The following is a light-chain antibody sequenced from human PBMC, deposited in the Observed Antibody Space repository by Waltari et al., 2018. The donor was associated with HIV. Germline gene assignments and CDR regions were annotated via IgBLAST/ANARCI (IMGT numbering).Light chain of an antibody. CDR1: SSNIGAGSD. CDR3: QSYDTSLSAYV. CDR2: GNT. V-gene: IGLV1-40*01. J-gene: IGLJ1*01. Sequence: QSVLAQPPSVSGAPGQRVTISCTGSSSNIGAGSDVHWYQQLPGTAPKFPIYGNTNRPSGVPDRFSGSKSGSSASLAITGLQAEDEADYYCQSYDTSLSAYVFGTGTKVTVL.